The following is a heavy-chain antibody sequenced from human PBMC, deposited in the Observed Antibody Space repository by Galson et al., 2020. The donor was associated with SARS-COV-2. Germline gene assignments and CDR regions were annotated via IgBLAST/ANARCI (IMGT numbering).Heavy chain of an antibody. CDR1: GFSFSSYW. CDR2: ITSDGSAI. CDR3: ARATASAGVGRIDY. Sequence: GESLKISCTVSGFSFSSYWMYWVRQAPGKGLVWVSRITSDGSAISYADSVKGRFTISRDNAHNTLYLQMNSLRAEDTAVYYCARATASAGVGRIDYWGQGTLVTVSS. V-gene: IGHV3-74*01. J-gene: IGHJ4*02. D-gene: IGHD6-13*01.